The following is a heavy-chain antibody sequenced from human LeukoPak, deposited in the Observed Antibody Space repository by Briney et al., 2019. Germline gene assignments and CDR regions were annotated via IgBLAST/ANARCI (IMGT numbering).Heavy chain of an antibody. CDR2: IWYDGSNK. D-gene: IGHD4-23*01. V-gene: IGHV3-33*01. CDR3: ARDLGMTTVVSYGMDV. CDR1: GFTFSSYG. Sequence: GGSLRLSCAAYGFTFSSYGMHWVRQAPGKGLEWVAVIWYDGSNKYYADSVKGRFPISRDNSKNTLYLQLNSLRAEDTAVYYCARDLGMTTVVSYGMDVWGQGTTVTVSS. J-gene: IGHJ6*02.